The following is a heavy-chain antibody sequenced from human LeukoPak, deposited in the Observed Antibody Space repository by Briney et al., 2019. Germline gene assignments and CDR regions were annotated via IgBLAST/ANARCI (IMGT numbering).Heavy chain of an antibody. J-gene: IGHJ4*02. CDR1: GYTFTGYY. V-gene: IGHV1-2*06. CDR2: INPNSGGT. D-gene: IGHD3-22*01. CDR3: ARVEYYDSSGYYYDY. Sequence: GASVKVSXKASGYTFTGYYMHWVRQAPGQGLEWMGRINPNSGGTNYAQKFQGRGTMTRDTSISTAYMELSRLRSDDTAVYYCARVEYYDSSGYYYDYWGQGTLVTVSS.